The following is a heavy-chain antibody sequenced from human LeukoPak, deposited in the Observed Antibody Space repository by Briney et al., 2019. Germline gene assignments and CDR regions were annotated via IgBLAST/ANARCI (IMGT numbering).Heavy chain of an antibody. D-gene: IGHD4-23*01. CDR1: GGSISSYY. J-gene: IGHJ3*02. CDR3: ARVQKDTVITLPHAFDI. V-gene: IGHV4-4*07. CDR2: IYTSGST. Sequence: PSETLSLTCTVSGGSISSYYWSWIRQPAGKGLERIGRIYTSGSTNYNPPLKSRVTMSVDTSKNQFSLKLSSVTAADTAVYYCARVQKDTVITLPHAFDIWGQGTMVTVSS.